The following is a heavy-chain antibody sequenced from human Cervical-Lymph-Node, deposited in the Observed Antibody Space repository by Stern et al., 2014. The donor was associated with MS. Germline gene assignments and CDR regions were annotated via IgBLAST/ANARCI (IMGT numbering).Heavy chain of an antibody. J-gene: IGHJ4*02. CDR2: IYYSGST. CDR3: ARSSSGWYYFDY. D-gene: IGHD6-19*01. CDR1: GGSVSSGSYY. V-gene: IGHV4-61*01. Sequence: QLQLQESGPGLVKPSETLSLTCTVSGGSVSSGSYYWSWIRQPPGKGLEWIGYIYYSGSTNYNPSLKSRVTISVDTSKNQFSLKLSSVTAADTAVYYCARSSSGWYYFDYWGQGTLVTVSS.